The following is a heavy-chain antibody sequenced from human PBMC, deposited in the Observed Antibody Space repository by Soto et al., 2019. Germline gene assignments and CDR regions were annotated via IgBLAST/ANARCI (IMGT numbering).Heavy chain of an antibody. CDR2: VSRSGDNT. CDR3: AKDFGHYDILSGYPTFGY. V-gene: IGHV3-23*01. D-gene: IGHD3-9*01. Sequence: EVQLLESGGGLVQPGESLRLSCAASGFTFSSFAMSWVRQAPGEGLEWVSAVSRSGDNTYYADSVKGRFAISRDNSKNSLYLQMNSLRAEDTAVYYCAKDFGHYDILSGYPTFGYWGQGTLVTVSS. CDR1: GFTFSSFA. J-gene: IGHJ4*02.